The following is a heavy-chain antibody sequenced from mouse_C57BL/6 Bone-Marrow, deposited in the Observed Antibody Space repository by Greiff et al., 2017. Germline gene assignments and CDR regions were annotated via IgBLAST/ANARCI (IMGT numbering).Heavy chain of an antibody. D-gene: IGHD1-1*01. CDR1: GYSFTGYF. J-gene: IGHJ2*01. Sequence: VQLQQSGPELVKPGDSVKISCKASGYSFTGYFMNWVMQSHGKSLEWIGRINPYNGDTFYNQKFKGKATLTVDKSYSTAHMELRSLTSEDSAGYYCARKEITTVVAPYFDYWGQGTTLTVSS. CDR3: ARKEITTVVAPYFDY. CDR2: INPYNGDT. V-gene: IGHV1-20*01.